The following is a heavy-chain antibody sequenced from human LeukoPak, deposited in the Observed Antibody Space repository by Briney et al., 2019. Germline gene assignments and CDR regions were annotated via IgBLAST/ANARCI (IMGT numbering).Heavy chain of an antibody. Sequence: GGSLRLSCAASGFTFSSYWMHWVRQAPGKGLVWVSRIKNDGSSTNYADSVKGRFTISRDNAKNTLYLQMNSLRAEDTAVYYCARARGDYFDYWGQGTLVTVSS. CDR2: IKNDGSST. V-gene: IGHV3-74*01. CDR1: GFTFSSYW. J-gene: IGHJ4*02. D-gene: IGHD3-10*01. CDR3: ARARGDYFDY.